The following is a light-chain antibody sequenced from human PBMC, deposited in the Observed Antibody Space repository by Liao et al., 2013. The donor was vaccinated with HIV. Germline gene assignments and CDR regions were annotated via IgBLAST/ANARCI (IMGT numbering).Light chain of an antibody. CDR2: YDS. CDR1: NIGTKS. V-gene: IGLV3-21*01. Sequence: SYVLTQPPSVSVAPGETAKITCAGNNIGTKSVHWYQQKPGQAPVLVMDYDSDRPSGIPERFSGSNSGNTATLTISRAEVGDEADYYCQAWDGSTARVFGGGTKLTVL. CDR3: QAWDGSTARV. J-gene: IGLJ3*02.